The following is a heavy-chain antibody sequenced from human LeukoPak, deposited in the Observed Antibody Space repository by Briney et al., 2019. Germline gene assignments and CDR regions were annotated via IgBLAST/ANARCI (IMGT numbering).Heavy chain of an antibody. CDR3: ARGLGYCSGGTCPNDY. D-gene: IGHD2-15*01. CDR1: GYTLTDFG. J-gene: IGHJ4*02. V-gene: IGHV1-18*01. CDR2: ISDFNGLT. Sequence: ASVKVSCKTSGYTLTDFGLSWVRQAPGQGLEWMGWISDFNGLTKYAQKLRDRVTMTTDASTSTAYMELRSLRSDDTAIYYCARGLGYCSGGTCPNDYWGQGTLVTVSS.